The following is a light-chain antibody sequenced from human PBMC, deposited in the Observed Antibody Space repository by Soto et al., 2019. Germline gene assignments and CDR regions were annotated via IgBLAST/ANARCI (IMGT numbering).Light chain of an antibody. V-gene: IGKV3-20*01. CDR1: QSVSNTY. Sequence: EIVLTQSPGTLSLSPGERATLPCRASQSVSNTYLAWYQQKPGQAPRLLIYDASSRATGIPDRFSGSGSGTDFTLTISRLEPEDFAVYYCQHYGRSPGLFTFGPGTKVDIK. J-gene: IGKJ3*01. CDR2: DAS. CDR3: QHYGRSPGLFT.